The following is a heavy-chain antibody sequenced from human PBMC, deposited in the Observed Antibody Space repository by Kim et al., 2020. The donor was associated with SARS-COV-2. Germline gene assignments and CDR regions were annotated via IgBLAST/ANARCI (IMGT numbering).Heavy chain of an antibody. CDR2: IYYSGST. Sequence: SETLSLTCTVSGGSISSSSYYWSWIRQPPGKGLDGIGSIYYSGSTYYNPSLKSPITLSADTSKTQFTLKLSSGTAADSAVYYCADLYYCASSGLNWYFDPWGRGTLVTVSS. V-gene: IGHV4-39*01. CDR1: GGSISSSSYY. J-gene: IGHJ2*01. D-gene: IGHD3-22*01. CDR3: ADLYYCASSGLNWYFDP.